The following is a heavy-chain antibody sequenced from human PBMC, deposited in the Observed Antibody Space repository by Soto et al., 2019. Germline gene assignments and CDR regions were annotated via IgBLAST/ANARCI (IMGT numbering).Heavy chain of an antibody. V-gene: IGHV4-34*01. Sequence: SETLSLTCAVYGGSFSGYYWSWIRQPPGKGLEWIGEINHSGSTNYNPSLKSRVTISVDTSKNQFSLKLSSVTAEDTAVYYRAKAPGEWLFSNNDYWGQGTLVTVSS. CDR2: INHSGST. D-gene: IGHD3-3*01. CDR1: GGSFSGYY. J-gene: IGHJ4*02. CDR3: AKAPGEWLFSNNDY.